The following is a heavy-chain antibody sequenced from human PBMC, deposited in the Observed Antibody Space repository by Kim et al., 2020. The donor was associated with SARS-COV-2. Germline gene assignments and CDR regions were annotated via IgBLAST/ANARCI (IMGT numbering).Heavy chain of an antibody. J-gene: IGHJ4*02. V-gene: IGHV1-18*01. Sequence: YAQKLQGRVTMTTDTSTSTAYMELRSLRSDDTAVYYCARDLGFVQQLVDYWGQGTLVTVSS. D-gene: IGHD6-13*01. CDR3: ARDLGFVQQLVDY.